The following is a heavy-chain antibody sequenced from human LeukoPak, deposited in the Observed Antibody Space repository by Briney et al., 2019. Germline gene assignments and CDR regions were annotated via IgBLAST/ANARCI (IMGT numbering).Heavy chain of an antibody. Sequence: GGSLRLSCAASGFTFSSYSMNWVRQAPGKGLEWVPYISSSSSTIYYADSVKGRFTISRDNAKNSLYLQMNSLRAEDTAVYYCARDKGSSGYYAPETYYFDYWGQGTLVTVSS. D-gene: IGHD3-22*01. V-gene: IGHV3-48*04. CDR1: GFTFSSYS. J-gene: IGHJ4*02. CDR2: ISSSSSTI. CDR3: ARDKGSSGYYAPETYYFDY.